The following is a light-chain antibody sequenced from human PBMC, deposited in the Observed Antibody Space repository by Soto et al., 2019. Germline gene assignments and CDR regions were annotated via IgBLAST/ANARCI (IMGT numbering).Light chain of an antibody. CDR1: QSVSSN. J-gene: IGKJ1*01. CDR3: QEYFQWPPGM. Sequence: ENVLTQSPATLSLSPGERATLSCRASQSVSSNLAWYQQKPGQAPRLLIYDAYTRALGISARFSGSGSGTEFTLTISSLQSEDFALYYCQEYFQWPPGMFGPGTKVDIK. CDR2: DAY. V-gene: IGKV3-15*01.